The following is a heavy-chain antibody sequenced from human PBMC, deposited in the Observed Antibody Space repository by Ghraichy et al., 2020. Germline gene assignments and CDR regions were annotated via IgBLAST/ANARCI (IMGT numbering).Heavy chain of an antibody. CDR1: GGSISSGDYY. CDR2: IYNSGST. Sequence: SETLSLTCTVSGGSISSGDYYWNWIRQSPGKGLEWIGYIYNSGSTYYNPSLKSRVAISVDTSKNQFSLSLNSVTAADTAMYYCASSPLTHYFVNGGQKNWYGSFDIWGQGTMVTVSS. D-gene: IGHD3-22*01. CDR3: ASSPLTHYFVNGGQKNWYGSFDI. J-gene: IGHJ3*02. V-gene: IGHV4-30-4*01.